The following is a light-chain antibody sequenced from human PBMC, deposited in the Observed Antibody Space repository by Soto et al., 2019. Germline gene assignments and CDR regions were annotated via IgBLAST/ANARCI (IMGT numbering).Light chain of an antibody. Sequence: DIHLTQSPSFLSASVGDRVTLTCRASQGISSYLAWYQQKPGRAPKLLIYAASTLQSGVPSRFSGSGSGTEVTLTIRSLQPEDFATYYCQQVNSFPYTFGQGTKLEI. CDR3: QQVNSFPYT. V-gene: IGKV1-9*01. CDR1: QGISSY. CDR2: AAS. J-gene: IGKJ2*01.